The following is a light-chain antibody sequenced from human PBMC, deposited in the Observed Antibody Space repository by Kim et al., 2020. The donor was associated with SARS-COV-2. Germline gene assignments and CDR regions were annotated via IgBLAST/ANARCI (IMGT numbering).Light chain of an antibody. CDR3: QQSHSTPLLT. CDR1: QSINTY. Sequence: DIKMTQSPSSLAASVGDRVTIACRASQSINTYLNWYQQKPGKAPKLLIYAASTLQSGVPSRFSGSGSGTDFTLTISSLQPEDFATYYCQQSHSTPLLTFGVGTKVDIK. CDR2: AAS. V-gene: IGKV1-39*01. J-gene: IGKJ4*01.